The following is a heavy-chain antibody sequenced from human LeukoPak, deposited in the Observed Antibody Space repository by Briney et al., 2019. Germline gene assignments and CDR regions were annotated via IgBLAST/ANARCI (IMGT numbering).Heavy chain of an antibody. J-gene: IGHJ4*02. V-gene: IGHV3-48*04. CDR2: IRTSGTNT. D-gene: IGHD3-3*01. Sequence: PGGSLRLSCAASGFTFSSFSMNWVRQAPGKGLEWVSYIRTSGTNTDYTGSVKGRFTISRDNAKNSLYLQMNSLRAEDTAVYYCAKDQMGITIFGVVTSFGDYWGQGTLVTVSS. CDR1: GFTFSSFS. CDR3: AKDQMGITIFGVVTSFGDY.